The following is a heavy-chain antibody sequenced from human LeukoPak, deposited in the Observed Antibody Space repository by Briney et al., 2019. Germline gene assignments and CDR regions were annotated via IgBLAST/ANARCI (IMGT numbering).Heavy chain of an antibody. D-gene: IGHD3-16*02. Sequence: SETLSLTCTVSGGSISSYYWSWIRQPPGKGLEWIGYIYYSGSTNYNPSLKSRVTISVDTSKNQFSLKLSSVTAADTAVYYRARGTSYDYIWGSYRYHYFDYWGQGTLVTVSS. CDR2: IYYSGST. CDR3: ARGTSYDYIWGSYRYHYFDY. J-gene: IGHJ4*02. V-gene: IGHV4-59*01. CDR1: GGSISSYY.